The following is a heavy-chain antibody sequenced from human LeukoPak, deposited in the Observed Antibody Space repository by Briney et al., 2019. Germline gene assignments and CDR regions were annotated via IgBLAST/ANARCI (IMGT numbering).Heavy chain of an antibody. CDR2: IYSGGST. CDR3: AKVWYDYDSSGSSTKYYFDH. D-gene: IGHD3-22*01. CDR1: GFTVSSNY. Sequence: GGSLRLSCAASGFTVSSNYMSWVRQAPGKGLEWVSVIYSGGSTYYADSVKGRFTISRDNAKNSLYLQMNSLRVEDTAVYYCAKVWYDYDSSGSSTKYYFDHWGQGTLVTVSS. V-gene: IGHV3-66*01. J-gene: IGHJ4*02.